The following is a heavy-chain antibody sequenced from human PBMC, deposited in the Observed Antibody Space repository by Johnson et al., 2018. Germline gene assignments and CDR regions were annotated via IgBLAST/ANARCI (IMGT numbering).Heavy chain of an antibody. CDR2: IDYSGTT. Sequence: QVQLQESCPGLEKXSETLSLXCTVSGGSIGTYYWSWIRQPPGKGLEWIGFIDYSGTTDYNPSLKSRVTMSVDTSKNQYSLKLNSVTAADTAVYYCARGSLIVDVWGQGTTVSVSS. J-gene: IGHJ6*02. V-gene: IGHV4-59*12. CDR1: GGSIGTYY. D-gene: IGHD3-22*01. CDR3: ARGSLIVDV.